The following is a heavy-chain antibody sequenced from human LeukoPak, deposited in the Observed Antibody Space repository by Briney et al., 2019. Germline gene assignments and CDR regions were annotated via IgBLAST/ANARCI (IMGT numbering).Heavy chain of an antibody. J-gene: IGHJ5*02. CDR1: GFTFSDYY. CDR3: ARDAGYSSSWYRGKFDP. D-gene: IGHD6-13*01. Sequence: GGSLRLSCAASGFTFSDYYMSWIRQAPGQGLDWVSYISSSSSYTNYADSVKGRFTISRDNAKNSLYLQMNRLRPEDTAVYYCARDAGYSSSWYRGKFDPWGQGTLVTVSS. V-gene: IGHV3-11*05. CDR2: ISSSSSYT.